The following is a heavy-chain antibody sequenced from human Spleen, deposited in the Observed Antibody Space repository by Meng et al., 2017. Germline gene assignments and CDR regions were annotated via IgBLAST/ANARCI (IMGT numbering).Heavy chain of an antibody. V-gene: IGHV4-34*01. J-gene: IGHJ4*02. CDR3: ARSIAAVPFDY. Sequence: QVQLQQWGAGLLKPSETLSLTCAVHGGSFSGYYWSWIRQPPGKGLEWIGEINHSGSTNYNPSLRSRVTISVDTSKNQFSLKLSSVTAADTAVYYCARSIAAVPFDYWGQGTLVTVSS. D-gene: IGHD6-13*01. CDR2: INHSGST. CDR1: GGSFSGYY.